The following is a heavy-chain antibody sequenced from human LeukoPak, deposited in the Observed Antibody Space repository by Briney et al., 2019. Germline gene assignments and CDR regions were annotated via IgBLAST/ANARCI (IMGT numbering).Heavy chain of an antibody. V-gene: IGHV3-23*01. Sequence: PGGSLRLSCAASGFTFSSYAMSWVRQAPGKGLEWVSAISGSGGSTYYADSVKGRFTISRDNSKNTLYLQMNSLRAEDTAVYYCAKDGTRSFSDALSNNFDYWGQGTLVTVSS. J-gene: IGHJ4*02. CDR3: AKDGTRSFSDALSNNFDY. CDR1: GFTFSSYA. D-gene: IGHD1-26*01. CDR2: ISGSGGST.